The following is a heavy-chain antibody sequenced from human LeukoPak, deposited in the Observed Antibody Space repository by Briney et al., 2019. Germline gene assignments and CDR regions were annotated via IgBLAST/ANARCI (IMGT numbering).Heavy chain of an antibody. CDR3: ARHAGWFGEFLN. CDR2: IYYSGST. J-gene: IGHJ4*02. V-gene: IGHV4-59*08. CDR1: GGSISSYY. Sequence: SETLSLTCTVSGGSISSYYWSWIRQPPGKGLEWIGYIYYSGSTNYNPSLKSRVTISVDTSKDQFSLKLSSVTAADTAVYYCARHAGWFGEFLNWGQGTLVTVSS. D-gene: IGHD3-10*01.